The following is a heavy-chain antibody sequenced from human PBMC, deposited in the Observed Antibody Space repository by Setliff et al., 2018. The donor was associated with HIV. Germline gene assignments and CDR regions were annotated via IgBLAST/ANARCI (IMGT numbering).Heavy chain of an antibody. CDR2: IINAENSA. J-gene: IGHJ4*02. CDR1: GFTFSYYW. D-gene: IGHD3-16*01. V-gene: IGHV3-74*01. Sequence: PGGSLRLSCAASGFTFSYYWMHWVRQAPGKGLVWVSRIINAENSAIYADSVKGRFTISRDNAKNTLYLQMNSLRAEDTGVYCCATGGGNYYDYWGQGALVTVSS. CDR3: ATGGGNYYDY.